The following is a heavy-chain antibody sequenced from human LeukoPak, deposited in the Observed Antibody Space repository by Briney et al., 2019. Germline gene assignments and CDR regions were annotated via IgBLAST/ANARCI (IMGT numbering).Heavy chain of an antibody. Sequence: GASVKVSCKASGYTFTSYGISWVRQAPGQGLERMGWISAYNGNTNYAQKLQGRVTMTTDTSTSTAYTELRSLRSDDMAVYYCARAFYYYDSSGYYLSAFDIWGQGTMVTVSS. V-gene: IGHV1-18*03. CDR2: ISAYNGNT. D-gene: IGHD3-22*01. CDR1: GYTFTSYG. CDR3: ARAFYYYDSSGYYLSAFDI. J-gene: IGHJ3*02.